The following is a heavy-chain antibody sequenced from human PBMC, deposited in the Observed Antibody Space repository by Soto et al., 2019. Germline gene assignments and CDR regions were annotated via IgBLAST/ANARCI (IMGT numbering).Heavy chain of an antibody. J-gene: IGHJ4*02. CDR1: RHSVSSSFR. CDR2: IYHSGSA. V-gene: IGHV4-4*02. CDR3: ARYNAASGTYYFDY. D-gene: IGHD6-13*01. Sequence: PSVPLSPTCSVYRHSVSSSFRWSRVGQSPGKGLEWIGEIYHSGSANYNPSLKSRVTMSVDNSKNQFSLKLNSVTAADTAVYYCARYNAASGTYYFDYWGQGTLVTVS.